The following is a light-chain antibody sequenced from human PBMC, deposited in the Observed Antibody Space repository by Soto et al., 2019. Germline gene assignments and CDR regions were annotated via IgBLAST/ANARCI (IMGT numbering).Light chain of an antibody. V-gene: IGKV1-39*01. Sequence: DIQMTQSPSSLSASVGDRVTITCRASQSISSYLNWYQQKPGKAPKLLIYAASSLQSGVPSRFSGSGSRTDFTLTISSLQPEDFVTYYCQQSYSTLTFGPGTKVDIK. CDR1: QSISSY. CDR2: AAS. CDR3: QQSYSTLT. J-gene: IGKJ3*01.